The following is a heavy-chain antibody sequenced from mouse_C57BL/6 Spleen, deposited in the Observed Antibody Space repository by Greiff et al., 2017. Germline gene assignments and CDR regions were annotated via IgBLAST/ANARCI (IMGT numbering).Heavy chain of an antibody. D-gene: IGHD1-1*02. CDR2: INPNNGGT. Sequence: EVQLQQSGPELVKPGASVKISCKASGYTFTDYYMNWVKQSHGKSLEWIGDINPNNGGTSYNQKFKGKATLTVDKSSSTAYMELRSLTSEDSAVYYCARSSLYGLWFAYWGQGTLVTVSA. V-gene: IGHV1-26*01. CDR1: GYTFTDYY. CDR3: ARSSLYGLWFAY. J-gene: IGHJ3*01.